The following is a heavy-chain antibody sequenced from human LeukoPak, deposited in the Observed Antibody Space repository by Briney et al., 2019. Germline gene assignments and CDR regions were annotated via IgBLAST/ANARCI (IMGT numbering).Heavy chain of an antibody. Sequence: GGSLRLSCAASGFTFSSDALSWVRQAPGKGLEWVSLISGSGGRTDYADSVKGRFTISRDNSKNTLYLQMNSLTAEDTAVYYCAKDIMITFGGVIVLPYYFDYWGQGTLVTVSS. CDR3: AKDIMITFGGVIVLPYYFDY. CDR2: ISGSGGRT. V-gene: IGHV3-23*01. J-gene: IGHJ4*02. CDR1: GFTFSSDA. D-gene: IGHD3-16*02.